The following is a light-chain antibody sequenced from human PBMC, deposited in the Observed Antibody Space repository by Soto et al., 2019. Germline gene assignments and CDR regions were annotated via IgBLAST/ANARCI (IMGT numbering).Light chain of an antibody. Sequence: DIQMTQSPSSLSASVGNRVTITRQASQDIATYLNWYQQKPGKAPNLLIYDASNLETGVPSRFSGGGSGTHFTFTISNLQPEDIATYYCQQYDNLPPTWTLGQGTKVDIK. V-gene: IGKV1-33*01. J-gene: IGKJ1*01. CDR3: QQYDNLPPTWT. CDR2: DAS. CDR1: QDIATY.